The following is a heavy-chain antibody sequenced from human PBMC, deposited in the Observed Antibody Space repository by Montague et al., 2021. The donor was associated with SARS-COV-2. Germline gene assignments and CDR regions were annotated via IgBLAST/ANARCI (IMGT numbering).Heavy chain of an antibody. CDR3: APLGFDSRSYYTPHNWFDP. V-gene: IGHV2-5*02. Sequence: PALVKPTQTLTLTCTFSGISLSTSGVGVAWIRQPPGKALEWLALIYWGDDGRYSPSMRSRLTITKDTSENQVVLRMTNMDPMDTATYYCAPLGFDSRSYYTPHNWFDPWGQGILVTVSS. J-gene: IGHJ5*02. D-gene: IGHD3-10*01. CDR2: IYWGDDG. CDR1: GISLSTSGVG.